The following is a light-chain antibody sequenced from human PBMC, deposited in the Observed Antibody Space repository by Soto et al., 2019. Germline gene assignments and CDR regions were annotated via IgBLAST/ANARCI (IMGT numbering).Light chain of an antibody. CDR1: QSISSW. Sequence: DIQMTQSPSTLSASVGDRVTITCRASQSISSWLAWYQQKPGKAPKLLIYDASSLESGVPSRFSGSGSGTEFTLTISRLQHDDFASYYCQQYNSLSTFGPGTKVDIK. CDR2: DAS. V-gene: IGKV1-5*01. CDR3: QQYNSLST. J-gene: IGKJ3*01.